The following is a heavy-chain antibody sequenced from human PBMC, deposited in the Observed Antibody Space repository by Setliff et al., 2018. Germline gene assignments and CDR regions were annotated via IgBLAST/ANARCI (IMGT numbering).Heavy chain of an antibody. J-gene: IGHJ4*02. CDR3: ARVQQLGTFDY. CDR1: GGTFSSYA. D-gene: IGHD6-13*01. V-gene: IGHV1-69*13. Sequence: ASVKVSCKASGGTFSSYAISWVRPAPGQGLEWTGGIIPIFGTANYAQKFQGRVTITADESTSTAYMELSSLRSEDTAVYYCARVQQLGTFDYWGQGTLVTVSS. CDR2: IIPIFGTA.